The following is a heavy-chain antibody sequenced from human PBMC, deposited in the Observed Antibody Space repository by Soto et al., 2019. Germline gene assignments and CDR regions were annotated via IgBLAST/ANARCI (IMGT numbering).Heavy chain of an antibody. CDR3: AKTMWEEYYFDY. V-gene: IGHV3-23*01. Sequence: LRLSCAASGFTFSSYWMHWVRQAPGKGLEWVSSISGSGGGTYYADSVKGRFTISRDNSKHTLYLQMSSLRAEDTAVYYCAKTMWEEYYFDYWGQGTLVTVSS. D-gene: IGHD1-26*01. CDR1: GFTFSSYW. CDR2: ISGSGGGT. J-gene: IGHJ4*02.